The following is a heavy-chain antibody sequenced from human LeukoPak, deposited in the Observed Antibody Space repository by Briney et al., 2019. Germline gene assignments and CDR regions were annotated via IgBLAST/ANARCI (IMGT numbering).Heavy chain of an antibody. Sequence: PGRSLRLSCAASGFTFSSYGMHWVRQAPGKGLEWVAVISYDGSNKYYADSVKGRFTISRDNSKNTLYLQMNSLRAEDTAVYYCAGMTKDLWGQGTLVTVSS. CDR1: GFTFSSYG. CDR3: AGMTKDL. J-gene: IGHJ5*02. CDR2: ISYDGSNK. D-gene: IGHD4-11*01. V-gene: IGHV3-30*03.